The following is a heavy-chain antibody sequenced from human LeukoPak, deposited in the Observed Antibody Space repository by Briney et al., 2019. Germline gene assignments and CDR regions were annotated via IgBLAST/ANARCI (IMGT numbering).Heavy chain of an antibody. CDR2: IYYSGST. CDR3: AKDPRRWPQQIDY. V-gene: IGHV4-59*01. D-gene: IGHD4-23*01. CDR1: GGSISSYY. J-gene: IGHJ4*02. Sequence: PSETLSLTCTVSGGSISSYYWSWIRQPPGKGLEWIGYIYYSGSTNYNPSLKGRVTISVDTSKNQFSLKLSSVTAADTAVYYCAKDPRRWPQQIDYWGQGTLVTVSS.